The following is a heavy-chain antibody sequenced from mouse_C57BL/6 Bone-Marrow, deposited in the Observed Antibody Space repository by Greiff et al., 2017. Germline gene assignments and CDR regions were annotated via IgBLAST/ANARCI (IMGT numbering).Heavy chain of an antibody. CDR2: ISSGGSYT. D-gene: IGHD2-4*01. J-gene: IGHJ3*01. CDR3: ARHGDYDRCAY. CDR1: GFTFSSYG. V-gene: IGHV5-6*01. Sequence: EVQLVESGGDLVKPGGSLKLSCAASGFTFSSYGMSWVRQTPDKRLEWVATISSGGSYTYYPDSVKGRFTISRDNAKNTLYLQMSSLKSEDTAMYYCARHGDYDRCAYWGQGTLVTVSA.